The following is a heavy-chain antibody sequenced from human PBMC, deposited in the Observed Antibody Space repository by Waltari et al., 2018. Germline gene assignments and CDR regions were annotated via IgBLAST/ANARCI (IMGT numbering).Heavy chain of an antibody. Sequence: QVQLVQSGAEVKKPGASVKVSCKASGYTFTSYYMHWVRQAPGQGLEWMGIINPSGGSTSYAQKFQGRVTMTRDTSTSTVYMELSSLRSEDTAVYYCARPPEYYYDSSGPYFDYWGQGTLVTVSS. D-gene: IGHD3-22*01. CDR3: ARPPEYYYDSSGPYFDY. CDR2: INPSGGST. CDR1: GYTFTSYY. J-gene: IGHJ4*02. V-gene: IGHV1-46*01.